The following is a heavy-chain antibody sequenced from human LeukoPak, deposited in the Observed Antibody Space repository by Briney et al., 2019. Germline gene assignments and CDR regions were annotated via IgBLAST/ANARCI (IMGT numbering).Heavy chain of an antibody. D-gene: IGHD2-2*01. V-gene: IGHV3-7*01. CDR3: AREGLYCSSTSCDGGLDY. J-gene: IGHJ4*02. Sequence: GGSLRLSCAASGFTFSSYWMSWVRQAPGKGLEWVANIKQDGSEKYYVDSVKGRFTISRDNAKNSLHLQMNSLRAEDTAVYYCAREGLYCSSTSCDGGLDYWGQGTLVTVSS. CDR2: IKQDGSEK. CDR1: GFTFSSYW.